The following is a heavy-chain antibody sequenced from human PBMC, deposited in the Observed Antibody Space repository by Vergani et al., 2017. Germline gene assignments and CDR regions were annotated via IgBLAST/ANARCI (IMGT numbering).Heavy chain of an antibody. D-gene: IGHD2-2*01. J-gene: IGHJ4*02. Sequence: QVQLVQSGAEVKKPGASVKVSCKASGYTFTDYFMHWVRQAPGQGLEWMGWINPNSGGTNYAQKFQGRVTMTRDTSISTAYMELSNLRSDDTALYYCARVGTSSNRYYFDYWDQGTLVTVSS. CDR3: ARVGTSSNRYYFDY. V-gene: IGHV1-2*02. CDR2: INPNSGGT. CDR1: GYTFTDYF.